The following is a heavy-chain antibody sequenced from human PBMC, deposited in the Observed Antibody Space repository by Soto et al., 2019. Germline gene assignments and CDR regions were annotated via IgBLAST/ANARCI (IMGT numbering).Heavy chain of an antibody. Sequence: GGSLRLSCAASGFTFTNVAMTWVRQAPGKGLEWVSTITDSGGSTDYVDSVKGRFTISRDNSKSTLYLQRNNLRADDTAVYYCAKLYWNPRYFDYWGQGARVTVSS. CDR1: GFTFTNVA. CDR3: AKLYWNPRYFDY. D-gene: IGHD1-1*01. V-gene: IGHV3-23*01. CDR2: ITDSGGST. J-gene: IGHJ4*02.